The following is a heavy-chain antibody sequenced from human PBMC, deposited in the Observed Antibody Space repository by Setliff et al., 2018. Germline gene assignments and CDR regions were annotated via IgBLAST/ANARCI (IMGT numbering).Heavy chain of an antibody. CDR3: AKGRGEMDS. D-gene: IGHD3-10*01. V-gene: IGHV4-38-2*01. CDR2: IYHSGST. CDR1: GYSISSGYY. Sequence: SETLSLTCAVSGYSISSGYYWGWIRQPPGKGLEWIGSIYHSGSTYYNPSLKSRVTISVDTSKNQFSLNARSVTAADTAIYYCAKGRGEMDSWGQGILVTVSS. J-gene: IGHJ4*02.